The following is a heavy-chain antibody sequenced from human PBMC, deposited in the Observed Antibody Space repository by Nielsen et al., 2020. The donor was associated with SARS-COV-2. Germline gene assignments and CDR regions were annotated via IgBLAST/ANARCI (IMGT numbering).Heavy chain of an antibody. CDR3: ARSGSYYDDAFDI. Sequence: SLKISCAASGFTFDDYAMHWVRQAPGKGLEWVSGISWNSGSIGYADSVKGRFTISRDNSKNTLYLQMNSLRAEDTAVYYCARSGSYYDDAFDIWGQGTMVTVSS. V-gene: IGHV3-9*01. J-gene: IGHJ3*02. CDR1: GFTFDDYA. CDR2: ISWNSGSI. D-gene: IGHD1-26*01.